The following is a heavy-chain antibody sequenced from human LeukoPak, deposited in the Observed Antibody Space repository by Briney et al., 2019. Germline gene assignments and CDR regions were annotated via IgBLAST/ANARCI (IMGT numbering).Heavy chain of an antibody. D-gene: IGHD2-2*01. CDR3: ATHRGYCSSTSCQTYYYYYYVDV. CDR2: IYYSTST. V-gene: IGHV4-59*08. J-gene: IGHJ6*03. Sequence: SETLSLTCTVSGGSISSYYWSWIRQPPGKGLEWIGYIYYSTSTNYNPSLKSRVTISVDTSKNRFSLKLSSVTAADTAVYYCATHRGYCSSTSCQTYYYYYYVDVWGKGTTVTISS. CDR1: GGSISSYY.